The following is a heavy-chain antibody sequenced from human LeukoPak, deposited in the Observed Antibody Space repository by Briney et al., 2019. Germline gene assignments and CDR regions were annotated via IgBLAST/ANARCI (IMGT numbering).Heavy chain of an antibody. V-gene: IGHV4-38-2*02. CDR2: IYHSGST. CDR3: ARAMYSSSWYDAFDI. Sequence: PSETLSLTCTVSGYSLSSGYYWCWSRQPAGKGLGWVGSIYHSGSTYYNPFLKSRARPSVAPSKHQSSLMLSSVTAAEPAVYYCARAMYSSSWYDAFDIWGPGTMVTVSS. D-gene: IGHD6-13*01. CDR1: GYSLSSGYY. J-gene: IGHJ3*02.